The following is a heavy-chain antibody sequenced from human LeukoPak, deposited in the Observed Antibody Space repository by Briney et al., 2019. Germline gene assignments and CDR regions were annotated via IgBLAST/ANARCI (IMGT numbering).Heavy chain of an antibody. J-gene: IGHJ4*02. D-gene: IGHD6-6*01. CDR1: GGSFSGYY. Sequence: PSETLSLTCAVYGGSFSGYYWCWIRQPPGKGLEWIGEINHSGSTNYNPSLKSRVTISVDTSKNQFSLKLSSVTAADTAVYYCARRGIAALDYWGQGTLVTVSS. CDR3: ARRGIAALDY. CDR2: INHSGST. V-gene: IGHV4-34*01.